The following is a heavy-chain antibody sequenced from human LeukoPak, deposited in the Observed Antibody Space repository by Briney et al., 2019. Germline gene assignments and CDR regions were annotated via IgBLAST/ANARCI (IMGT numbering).Heavy chain of an antibody. J-gene: IGHJ4*02. V-gene: IGHV3-23*01. CDR1: GFTFSSYG. CDR2: ISGSGGST. Sequence: PGGSLRLSCAASGFTFSSYGMSWVRQAPGKGLEWVSAISGSGGSTYYADSVKGRFTISRDNSKNTLYLQMNSLKAEDTAVYYCARVRGYDSAYDYWGQGTLVTVSS. CDR3: ARVRGYDSAYDY. D-gene: IGHD5-12*01.